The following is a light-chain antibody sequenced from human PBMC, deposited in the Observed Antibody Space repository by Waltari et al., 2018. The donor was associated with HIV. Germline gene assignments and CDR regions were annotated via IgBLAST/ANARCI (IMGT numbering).Light chain of an antibody. J-gene: IGLJ3*02. CDR2: EVS. V-gene: IGLV2-14*01. CDR1: SSDVGGYTY. CDR3: SSYTSRNTLV. Sequence: QSALTQPASVSGSPGQSITIPCTGTSSDVGGYTYLPWSQQYPGKVPKLTIYEVSNRPSGVSNRFSASKSGNTASLTISGLQAEDEAEYYCSSYTSRNTLVFGGGTKLTVL.